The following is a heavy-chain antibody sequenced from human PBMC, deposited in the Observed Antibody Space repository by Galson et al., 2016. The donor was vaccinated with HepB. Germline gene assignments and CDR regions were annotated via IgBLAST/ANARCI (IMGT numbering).Heavy chain of an antibody. D-gene: IGHD3-3*01. CDR3: ARDAFWMDSTLG. CDR2: INHSGNT. V-gene: IGHV4-34*01. Sequence: ETLSLTCAVYGGSFSGYYWSWVRQPPGKGLEWIGEINHSGNTIYNPSLKSRVTISLDTPKNLFTLQLSSVTAADTAVYYCARDAFWMDSTLGWGQGTLVTVSS. CDR1: GGSFSGYY. J-gene: IGHJ4*02.